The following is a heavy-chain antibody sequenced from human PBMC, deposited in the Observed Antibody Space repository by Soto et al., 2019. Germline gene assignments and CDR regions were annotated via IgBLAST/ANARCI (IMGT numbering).Heavy chain of an antibody. D-gene: IGHD1-26*01. CDR2: ISYDGSNK. V-gene: IGHV3-30-3*01. Sequence: QVQLVESGGGVVQPGRSLRLSCAASGFTFSGYAMHWVRQAPGKGLEWVAVISYDGSNKYYADSVKGRFTISRDNSKNTLYLQMNSLRAEDTAVYYCARDGGGASGSLHYGMDVWGQGTTVTVSS. CDR1: GFTFSGYA. CDR3: ARDGGGASGSLHYGMDV. J-gene: IGHJ6*02.